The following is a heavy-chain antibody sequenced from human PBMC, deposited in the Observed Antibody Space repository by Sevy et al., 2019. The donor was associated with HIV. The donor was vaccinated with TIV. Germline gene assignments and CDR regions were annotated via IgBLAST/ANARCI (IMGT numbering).Heavy chain of an antibody. CDR3: VRERKMYDSSGYYFHFDY. D-gene: IGHD3-22*01. Sequence: GGSLRLSCAASGFTFSSYSMNWVRQAPGKGLEWVSYISRSSSTIYYADFVKGRFTISRDNAKNSLYLQMNSLRDEDTAVYYCVRERKMYDSSGYYFHFDYWGQGTLVTVSS. V-gene: IGHV3-48*02. J-gene: IGHJ4*02. CDR2: ISRSSSTI. CDR1: GFTFSSYS.